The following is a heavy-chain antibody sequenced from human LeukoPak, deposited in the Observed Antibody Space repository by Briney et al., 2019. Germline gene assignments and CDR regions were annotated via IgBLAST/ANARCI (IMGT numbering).Heavy chain of an antibody. CDR3: ATSYYDILTGRDYYYYGMDV. V-gene: IGHV1-69*06. J-gene: IGHJ6*04. CDR2: IIPIFGTA. Sequence: ASVKVSCKASGCTFSSYAISWVRQAPGQGLEWMGGIIPIFGTANYAQKFQGRVTITADKSTSTAYMELSSLRSEDTAVYYCATSYYDILTGRDYYYYGMDVWGKGTTVTVSS. D-gene: IGHD3-9*01. CDR1: GCTFSSYA.